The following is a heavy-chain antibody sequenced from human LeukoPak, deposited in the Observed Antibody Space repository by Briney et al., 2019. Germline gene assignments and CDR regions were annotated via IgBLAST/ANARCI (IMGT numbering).Heavy chain of an antibody. CDR3: ARDYSGWYVFDY. CDR2: ISWDSKIQ. D-gene: IGHD6-19*01. V-gene: IGHV3-30*04. Sequence: PGGSLRLSCAASGFTFRSHAFHWVRQAPGKGLEWVAFISWDSKIQYYAESVKGRFTLFRDSSKSTVYLQMNSLRIEDTALYYCARDYSGWYVFDYWGQGTLVAVS. CDR1: GFTFRSHA. J-gene: IGHJ4*02.